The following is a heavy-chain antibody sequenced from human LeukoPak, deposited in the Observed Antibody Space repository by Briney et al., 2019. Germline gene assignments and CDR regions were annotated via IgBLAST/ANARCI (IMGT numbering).Heavy chain of an antibody. D-gene: IGHD3-10*01. CDR2: INPNSGGT. Sequence: ASVKVSCKASGYTFTGYYMHWVQQAPGQGLEWMGRINPNSGGTNYAQKFQGRVTMTRDTSISTAYMELSRLRSDDTAVYYCARDRFGEFNFDYWGQGTLVTVSS. CDR3: ARDRFGEFNFDY. V-gene: IGHV1-2*06. J-gene: IGHJ4*02. CDR1: GYTFTGYY.